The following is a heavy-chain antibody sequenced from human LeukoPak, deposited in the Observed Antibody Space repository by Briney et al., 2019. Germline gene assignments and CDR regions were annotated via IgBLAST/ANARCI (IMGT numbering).Heavy chain of an antibody. V-gene: IGHV3-7*01. CDR1: GFTFSSFW. D-gene: IGHD3-10*01. CDR2: IKEDGSEK. CDR3: TRILPHGLGIYEY. J-gene: IGHJ4*02. Sequence: GGSLRLSCAASGFTFSSFWMSWVRQTPGTGLEWVANIKEDGSEKYYADSVKGRFTISRDNAKNSLYLQMNSLRDEDTAVYYCTRILPHGLGIYEYWGQGTLVAVSS.